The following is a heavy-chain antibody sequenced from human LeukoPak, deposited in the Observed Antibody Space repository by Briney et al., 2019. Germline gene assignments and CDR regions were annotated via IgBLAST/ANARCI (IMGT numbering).Heavy chain of an antibody. CDR1: GFTFSSYA. V-gene: IGHV3-30-3*01. CDR2: ISYDGSNK. D-gene: IGHD3-22*01. J-gene: IGHJ4*02. Sequence: PGGSLRLSCAASGFTFSSYAIHWVRQAPGKGLEWVAVISYDGSNKYYADSVKGRFTISRDNSKNTLYLQMNSLRAEDAAVYYCARDHDYYDSSGPFDYWGQGTLVTVSS. CDR3: ARDHDYYDSSGPFDY.